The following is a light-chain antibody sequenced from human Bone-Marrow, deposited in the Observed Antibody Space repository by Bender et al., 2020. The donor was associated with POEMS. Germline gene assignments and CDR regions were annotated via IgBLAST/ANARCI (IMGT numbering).Light chain of an antibody. CDR3: AVWDDRLSGWV. V-gene: IGLV1-47*01. J-gene: IGLJ2*01. CDR1: SSNIGAGYD. Sequence: QSVLTQPPSVSGAPGQRVTISCTGSSSNIGAGYDVHWYHLPRTAPTVLIYRKIQRASGVPDRVSGSKSGTSASLAISGLRSEDEGDYCCAVWDDRLSGWVFGGGTKLTVL. CDR2: RKI.